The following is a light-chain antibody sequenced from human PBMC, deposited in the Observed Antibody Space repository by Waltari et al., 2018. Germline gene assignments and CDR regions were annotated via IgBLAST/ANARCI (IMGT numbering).Light chain of an antibody. CDR3: QVWDANTDPGV. CDR1: NIESKS. Sequence: SYVLTTPPSVSVAPGEPARITCGGNNIESKSVHWYRQRPGQAPVVVISYDNDRAAGIPERFSGSNSGNTATLTISRVEAGDEADYYCQVWDANTDPGVFGTGTEVTVL. CDR2: YDN. V-gene: IGLV3-21*01. J-gene: IGLJ1*01.